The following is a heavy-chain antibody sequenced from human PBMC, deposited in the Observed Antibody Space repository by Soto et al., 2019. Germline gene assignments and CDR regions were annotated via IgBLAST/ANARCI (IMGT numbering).Heavy chain of an antibody. D-gene: IGHD6-19*01. V-gene: IGHV4-59*08. CDR1: GGSISSYY. Sequence: QVQLQESGPGLVKPSETLSLTCTVSGGSISSYYWSWIRQPPGKGLEWIGYIYYSGSTNYNPSLRSRVPISVDTSRNQFSLKLSSVTAADTAVYYCARHDEWLVVGYWGQGTLVTVSS. CDR2: IYYSGST. J-gene: IGHJ4*02. CDR3: ARHDEWLVVGY.